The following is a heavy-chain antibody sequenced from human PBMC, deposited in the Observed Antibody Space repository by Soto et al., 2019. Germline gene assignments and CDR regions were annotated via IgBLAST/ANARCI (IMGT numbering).Heavy chain of an antibody. CDR2: TYYRSKWYN. D-gene: IGHD6-6*01. V-gene: IGHV6-1*01. CDR1: GDSVSSNSAA. CDR3: ARDRIAARLHYYYGMDV. Sequence: PSQTLSLTCAISGDSVSSNSAAWNWIRQSPSRGLEWLGRTYYRSKWYNDYAVSVKSRITINPDTSKNQFSLQLNSVTPEDTAVYYCARDRIAARLHYYYGMDVWGQGTTVTVSS. J-gene: IGHJ6*02.